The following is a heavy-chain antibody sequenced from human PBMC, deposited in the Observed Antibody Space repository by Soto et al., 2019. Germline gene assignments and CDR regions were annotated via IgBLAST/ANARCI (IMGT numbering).Heavy chain of an antibody. J-gene: IGHJ4*02. D-gene: IGHD2-15*01. V-gene: IGHV1-3*01. CDR2: INAGNGNT. CDR3: ARGESVVGDY. Sequence: ASVKVSCKASGYTFTSYAMHWVRQAPGQRLEWMGWINAGNGNTKCSQKFQDRVTITRDTSASTAYMELSSLRSEDTAVYYCARGESVVGDYWGLGTLVTVSS. CDR1: GYTFTSYA.